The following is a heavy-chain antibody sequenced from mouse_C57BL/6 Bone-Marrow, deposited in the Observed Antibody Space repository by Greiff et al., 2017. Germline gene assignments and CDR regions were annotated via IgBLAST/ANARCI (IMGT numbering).Heavy chain of an antibody. CDR2: IDPSDSYT. Sequence: QVQLQQPGAELVMPGASVKLSCKASGYTFTSYWMHWVKQRPGQGLEWIGEIDPSDSYTNYNQTFHGKSTFTVYKSSSTAYMQLSSLTSEDSAVYYCASRGMDYWGQGTSVTVSS. J-gene: IGHJ4*01. D-gene: IGHD3-1*01. CDR3: ASRGMDY. V-gene: IGHV1-69*01. CDR1: GYTFTSYW.